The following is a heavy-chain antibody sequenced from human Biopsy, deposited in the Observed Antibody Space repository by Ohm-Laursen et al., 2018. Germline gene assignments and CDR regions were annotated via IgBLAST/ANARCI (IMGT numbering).Heavy chain of an antibody. J-gene: IGHJ5*01. CDR3: ARELGDFWGGRQFDF. D-gene: IGHD3-3*01. V-gene: IGHV1-2*02. CDR2: IDPKSGGT. CDR1: AYSFGDHR. Sequence: ASVKVSCNASAYSFGDHRIHWVRQAPGQGLEWMGWIDPKSGGTNYAQKFQGRVTMTRDTSISTTYMELRRLTSDDTAVFYCARELGDFWGGRQFDFWGQGTLVTVSS.